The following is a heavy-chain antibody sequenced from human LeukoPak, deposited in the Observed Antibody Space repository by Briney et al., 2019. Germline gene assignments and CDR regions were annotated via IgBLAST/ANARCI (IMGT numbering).Heavy chain of an antibody. V-gene: IGHV4-4*07. CDR3: ARGGSSWPFDY. Sequence: PSETLSLTCTVSGGSISSYYWGWIRRPAGKGLEWIGRIHTSGSTNYNPSLKSRVTISVDTPKNQFSLKLSSVTAADTAVYYCARGGSSWPFDYWGQGTLVTVSS. D-gene: IGHD6-13*01. J-gene: IGHJ4*02. CDR2: IHTSGST. CDR1: GGSISSYY.